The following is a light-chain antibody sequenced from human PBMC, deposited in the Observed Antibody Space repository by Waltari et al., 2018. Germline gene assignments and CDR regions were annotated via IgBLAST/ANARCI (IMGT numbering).Light chain of an antibody. Sequence: SYELTQPPSVSVSPGQTATIACSGDKLGEQYVCWYQQKPGQSPVLVIYQDTKRPSGIPDRFSGSNSGDTATLTISGTQALDEADYYCQAWDISTGVFGGGTKVTVV. CDR2: QDT. J-gene: IGLJ2*01. CDR1: KLGEQY. CDR3: QAWDISTGV. V-gene: IGLV3-1*01.